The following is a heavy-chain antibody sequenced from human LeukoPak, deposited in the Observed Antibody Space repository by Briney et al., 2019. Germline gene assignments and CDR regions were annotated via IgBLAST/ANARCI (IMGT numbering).Heavy chain of an antibody. D-gene: IGHD5-12*01. V-gene: IGHV4-59*01. CDR3: AAVVTYSGYDTFDY. Sequence: SETLSLTCTVSGGSISSYHWSWIRQPPGKGLECIGFIYYSGSTDYNPSLKSRVTISVDTSKNQFSLRLTSVTAADTAVYYCAAVVTYSGYDTFDYWGQGNLVTVSS. CDR2: IYYSGST. CDR1: GGSISSYH. J-gene: IGHJ4*02.